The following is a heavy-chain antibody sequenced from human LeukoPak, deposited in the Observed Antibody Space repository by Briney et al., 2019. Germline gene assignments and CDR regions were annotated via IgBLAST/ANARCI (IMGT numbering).Heavy chain of an antibody. J-gene: IGHJ5*02. CDR1: GITISGYW. Sequence: GGSLRLSCAASGITISGYWMHWVRQVPGKGLVWVSRIRSDGSITSYADSVKGRFTISRDSVENTIFLQMNSLRVEDTAVYYCARSDWFDPWGQGTLVTVSS. CDR2: IRSDGSIT. V-gene: IGHV3-74*01. CDR3: ARSDWFDP.